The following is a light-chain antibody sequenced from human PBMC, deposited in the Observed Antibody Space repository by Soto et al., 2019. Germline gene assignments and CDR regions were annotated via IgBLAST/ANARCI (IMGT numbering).Light chain of an antibody. CDR1: QSISSY. CDR2: AAS. V-gene: IGKV1-39*01. Sequence: MQMTQSPSSLSASVGDRVTITCRASQSISSYLNWYQQKPGKAPKLLIYAASSLQSGVPSRFSGSGSGTDFTLTISSLQPEDFATYYCQQSYSTPRTFGQGTMVDIK. CDR3: QQSYSTPRT. J-gene: IGKJ1*01.